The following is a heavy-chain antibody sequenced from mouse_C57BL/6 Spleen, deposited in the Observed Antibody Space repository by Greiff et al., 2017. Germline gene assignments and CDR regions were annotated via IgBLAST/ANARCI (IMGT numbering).Heavy chain of an antibody. Sequence: QVQLQQPGAELVKPGASVKLSCKASGYTFTSYWMHWVKQRPGQGLEWIGMINPNSGSTNYNEKFKSKATLTVDKSSSTAYMQLSSLTSEDSAVYYCTREGQLRLPFAYWGQGTLVTVSA. CDR3: TREGQLRLPFAY. J-gene: IGHJ3*01. CDR1: GYTFTSYW. CDR2: INPNSGST. V-gene: IGHV1-64*01. D-gene: IGHD3-2*02.